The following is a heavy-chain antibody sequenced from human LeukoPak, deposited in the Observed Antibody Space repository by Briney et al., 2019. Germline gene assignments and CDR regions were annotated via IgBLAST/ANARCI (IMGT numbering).Heavy chain of an antibody. D-gene: IGHD3-10*01. CDR1: GGSIISSSFW. J-gene: IGHJ5*02. Sequence: KPSETLSLTCTVSGGSIISSSFWWGWIRQPPGKGLEWIGSIYYSGVSYYNTSLKSRVTISVDTSKNQFSLKLSSVTAADTAVYYCARRYGSETYNWFDPWGQGTLVTVSS. CDR2: IYYSGVS. V-gene: IGHV4-39*01. CDR3: ARRYGSETYNWFDP.